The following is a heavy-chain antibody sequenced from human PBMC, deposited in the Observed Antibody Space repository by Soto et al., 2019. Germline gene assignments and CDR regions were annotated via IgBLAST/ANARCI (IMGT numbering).Heavy chain of an antibody. D-gene: IGHD2-21*02. J-gene: IGHJ4*02. CDR2: IYYSGST. CDR3: ARYAIDGGGDYYFDY. CDR1: GGSISSYY. V-gene: IGHV4-59*01. Sequence: SETLSLTCTVSGGSISSYYWSWIRQPPGKGLEWIGYIYYSGSTNYNPSLKSRVTISVDTSKNQFSLKLSSVTAADTAVYYCARYAIDGGGDYYFDYWGQGTLVTVSS.